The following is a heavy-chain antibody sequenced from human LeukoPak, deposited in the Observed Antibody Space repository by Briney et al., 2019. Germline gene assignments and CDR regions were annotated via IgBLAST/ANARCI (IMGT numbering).Heavy chain of an antibody. CDR2: ISSGGGST. V-gene: IGHV3-23*01. Sequence: GGSLRLSCAASGFTFGSYAMGWVRQAPGKGLEWVSSISSGGGSTYYADSVKGRFTISRDNSKNTLYLRMNDLRAEDTAMYYCVRGWGSNVYASAFDVWGQGTMVTVSS. D-gene: IGHD3-16*01. J-gene: IGHJ3*01. CDR1: GFTFGSYA. CDR3: VRGWGSNVYASAFDV.